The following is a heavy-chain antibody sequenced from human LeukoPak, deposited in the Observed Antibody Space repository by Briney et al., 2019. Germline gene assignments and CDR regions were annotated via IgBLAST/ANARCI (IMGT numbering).Heavy chain of an antibody. CDR1: GYTFTSYY. D-gene: IGHD2-2*01. Sequence: ASVKVSCKASGYTFTSYYMHWVRQAPGQGLEWMGIINPSGGSTSYAQKFQGRVTMTRDTSTSTVYMELSSLRSEDTAVYYCARGPYCSSTSCYWSCYYYYGMDVWGKGTTVTVSS. CDR3: ARGPYCSSTSCYWSCYYYYGMDV. J-gene: IGHJ6*04. CDR2: INPSGGST. V-gene: IGHV1-46*01.